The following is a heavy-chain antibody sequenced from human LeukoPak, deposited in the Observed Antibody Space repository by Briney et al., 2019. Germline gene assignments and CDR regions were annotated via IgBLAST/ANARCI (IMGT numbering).Heavy chain of an antibody. J-gene: IGHJ4*02. D-gene: IGHD6-19*01. CDR2: IGSISSTT. Sequence: GGSLRLSCAASGFTLGSYEMNWVRQAPGKGLEWVSYIGSISSTTYYADSVKGRFTVSRDDAKSSLYLQMSSLRAEDTAVYYCARNVYDLRGQWLVPGFDYWGQGTLVTVSS. V-gene: IGHV3-48*03. CDR3: ARNVYDLRGQWLVPGFDY. CDR1: GFTLGSYE.